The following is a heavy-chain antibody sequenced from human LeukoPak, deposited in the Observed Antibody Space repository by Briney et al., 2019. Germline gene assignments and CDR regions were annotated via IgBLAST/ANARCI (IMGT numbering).Heavy chain of an antibody. CDR2: INHSGST. V-gene: IGHV4-34*01. CDR3: AGGWLGVFDY. D-gene: IGHD6-19*01. Sequence: SETLSLTCAVYGGSFSGYYWSWIRQPPGKGLEWIGEINHSGSTNYNPSLKSRATISVDTSKNQFSLKLSSVTAADTAVYYCAGGWLGVFDYWGQGTLVTVSS. J-gene: IGHJ4*02. CDR1: GGSFSGYY.